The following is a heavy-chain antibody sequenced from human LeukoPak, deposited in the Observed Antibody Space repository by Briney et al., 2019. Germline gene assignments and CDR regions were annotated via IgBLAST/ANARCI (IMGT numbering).Heavy chain of an antibody. CDR2: IWYDGSNK. CDR3: ARHYCGSGSYYNGSDY. D-gene: IGHD3-10*01. J-gene: IGHJ4*02. V-gene: IGHV3-33*01. CDR1: GFTFSSYG. Sequence: GRSLRLSCAASGFTFSSYGMHWVRQAPGKGLEWAAVIWYDGSNKYYADSVKGRFTISRDNSKNTLYLQMNSLRAEDTAVYYCARHYCGSGSYYNGSDYWGQGTLVTVSS.